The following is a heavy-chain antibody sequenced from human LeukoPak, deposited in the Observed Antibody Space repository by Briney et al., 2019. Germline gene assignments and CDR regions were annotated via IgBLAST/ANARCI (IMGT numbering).Heavy chain of an antibody. D-gene: IGHD6-19*01. CDR2: ISTSTTTI. CDR3: ARVRPPQKGSGWYYYYYMDV. Sequence: GGSLRLSCEASGFTFSSYSMNWVRQAPGKGLEWISYISTSTTTIYYANSVKGRFTISRDNAKNSLYLQMNSLRAEDTALYYCARVRPPQKGSGWYYYYYMDVWGKGTTVTVSS. V-gene: IGHV3-48*01. J-gene: IGHJ6*03. CDR1: GFTFSSYS.